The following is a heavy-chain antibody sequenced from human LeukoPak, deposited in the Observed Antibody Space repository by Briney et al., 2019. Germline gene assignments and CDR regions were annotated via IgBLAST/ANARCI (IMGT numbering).Heavy chain of an antibody. CDR3: TRVSRWCADY. CDR2: ISSSSSTSSTT. Sequence: GGSLRLSCAASGFSFSIYDMNWVRQAPGKGLEWISYISSSSSTSSTTYYADSVKGRFTISRDNAKNSLYLQMNSLRAEDTAVYYCTRVSRWCADYWGQGSLVTVSS. D-gene: IGHD2-8*02. J-gene: IGHJ4*02. CDR1: GFSFSIYD. V-gene: IGHV3-48*01.